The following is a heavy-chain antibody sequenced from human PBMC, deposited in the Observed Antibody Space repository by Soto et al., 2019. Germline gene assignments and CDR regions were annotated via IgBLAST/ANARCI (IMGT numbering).Heavy chain of an antibody. CDR3: AGAALKAGAYGWFDT. CDR1: GGSISSGGYY. Sequence: PSETLSLTCTVSGGSISSGGYYWNWIRQLPGEGLEWIGYTYDRGSTYYNPSLRSRVTIVGDTSRNQFSLKLSSVTAADTAVYYCAGAALKAGAYGWFDTWGQGTLVTVSS. J-gene: IGHJ5*02. V-gene: IGHV4-31*03. D-gene: IGHD3-10*01. CDR2: TYDRGST.